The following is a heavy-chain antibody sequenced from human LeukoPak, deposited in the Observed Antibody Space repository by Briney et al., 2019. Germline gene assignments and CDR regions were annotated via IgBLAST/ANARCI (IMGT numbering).Heavy chain of an antibody. CDR1: RFRFASYG. J-gene: IGHJ4*02. V-gene: IGHV3-30*02. D-gene: IGHD5-18*01. CDR3: ARSQYSYGFPHFGY. CDR2: IRYDGSDK. Sequence: PGGSLRLSCAASRFRFASYGMHWVRQAPGKGLEWVAYIRYDGSDKYYADSVKGRFTISRDNAKNSLYLQMNSLRAEDTAVYYCARSQYSYGFPHFGYWGQGTLVTVSS.